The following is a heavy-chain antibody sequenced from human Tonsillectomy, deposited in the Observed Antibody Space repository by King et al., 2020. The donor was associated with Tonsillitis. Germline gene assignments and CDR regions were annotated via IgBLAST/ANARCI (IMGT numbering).Heavy chain of an antibody. CDR1: GFTFRTHA. Sequence: VQLWESGGGLIQPGGSLRLSCAASGFTFRTHAMSWVRQAPGKGLEWVSAITASGGGTYYADSVRGRLTISRDNSKNTLYLQMNSLRAEDTAVYYCAKEENGYPDQDAFEIWGQGTMV. D-gene: IGHD1-1*01. CDR2: ITASGGGT. V-gene: IGHV3-23*01. CDR3: AKEENGYPDQDAFEI. J-gene: IGHJ3*02.